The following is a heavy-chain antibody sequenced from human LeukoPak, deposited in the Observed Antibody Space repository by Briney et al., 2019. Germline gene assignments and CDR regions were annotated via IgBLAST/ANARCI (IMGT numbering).Heavy chain of an antibody. CDR3: ARVVITMVRGVIIVGYFDY. CDR1: GYTFTSYD. Sequence: ASVKVSCKASGYTFTSYDINWVRQATGQGLEWMGWMNPNSGNTGYAQKFQGRVTMTRNTSISTDYMELSSLRSEDTAVYYCARVVITMVRGVIIVGYFDYWGQGTLVTVSS. D-gene: IGHD3-10*01. CDR2: MNPNSGNT. V-gene: IGHV1-8*01. J-gene: IGHJ4*02.